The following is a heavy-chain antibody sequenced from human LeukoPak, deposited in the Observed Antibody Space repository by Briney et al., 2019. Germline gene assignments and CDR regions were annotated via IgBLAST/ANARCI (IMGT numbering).Heavy chain of an antibody. V-gene: IGHV3-64*02. CDR3: ARDPGRAGTTEWFYFDY. CDR2: VNSNGRNT. D-gene: IGHD3-3*01. CDR1: GFTFSSYA. J-gene: IGHJ4*02. Sequence: GGSLRLSCAASGFTFSSYAMHWLRQAPGKGLEYVAAVNSNGRNTYYADSVKGRFTISRDNSRDTLYLQMGSLRTEDMGIYYCARDPGRAGTTEWFYFDYWGQGTLVTVSS.